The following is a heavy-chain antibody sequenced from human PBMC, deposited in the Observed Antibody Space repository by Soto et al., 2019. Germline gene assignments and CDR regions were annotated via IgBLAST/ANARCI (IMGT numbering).Heavy chain of an antibody. CDR1: GGSISSGGYS. CDR2: IYHSGST. Sequence: SETLSLTCAVSGGSISSGGYSWSWIRQPPGKGLEWIGYIYHSGSTYYNPSLKSRVTISVDRSKNQFSLKLSSVTAADTAVYYCARGRYDSSGYYYPFDYWGQGTLVTSPQ. D-gene: IGHD3-22*01. J-gene: IGHJ4*02. V-gene: IGHV4-30-2*01. CDR3: ARGRYDSSGYYYPFDY.